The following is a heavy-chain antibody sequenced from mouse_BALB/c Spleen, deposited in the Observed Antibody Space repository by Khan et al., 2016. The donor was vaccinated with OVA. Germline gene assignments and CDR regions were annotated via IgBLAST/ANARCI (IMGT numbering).Heavy chain of an antibody. CDR1: GYSITSGYS. CDR2: IAYSGTT. V-gene: IGHV3-1*02. CDR3: VRWDY. J-gene: IGHJ2*01. Sequence: EVQLQESGPDLLKPSQSLSLTCTVTGYSITSGYSWHWIRQFPGHKLEWMGYIAYSGTTNYNPSLKSRISITREISKNQFFLQLNSVTTEDTATYYGVRWDYWGQGTTLTVSS.